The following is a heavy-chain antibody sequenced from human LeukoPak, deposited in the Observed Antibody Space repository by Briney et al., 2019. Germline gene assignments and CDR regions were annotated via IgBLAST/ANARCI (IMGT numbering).Heavy chain of an antibody. D-gene: IGHD3-16*01. CDR2: FDPEDGET. Sequence: GASVKVSCKVSGYTLTELSMHWVRQAPGKGLEWMGGFDPEDGETIYAQKFQGRVTMTEDTSTDTAYMELSGLRSEDTAVYYCATARGGGVGYYFDYWGQGTLVTVSS. J-gene: IGHJ4*02. V-gene: IGHV1-24*01. CDR3: ATARGGGVGYYFDY. CDR1: GYTLTELS.